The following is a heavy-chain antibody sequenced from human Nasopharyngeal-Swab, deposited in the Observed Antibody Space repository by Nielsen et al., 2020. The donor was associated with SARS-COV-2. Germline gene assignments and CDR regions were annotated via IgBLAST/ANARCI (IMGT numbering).Heavy chain of an antibody. V-gene: IGHV4-39*01. D-gene: IGHD1-26*01. CDR3: ARHASGSYYPGVAGIWFDP. J-gene: IGHJ5*02. CDR2: IYYSGSN. Sequence: SETLSLTCTVSGGSISSSSYYWGWIRQPPGKGLEWIGSIYYSGSNYYNPSLKSRVPISVDTSKNQFSLTLSSVTAADTAVYYCARHASGSYYPGVAGIWFDPWGQGTLVTVSS. CDR1: GGSISSSSYY.